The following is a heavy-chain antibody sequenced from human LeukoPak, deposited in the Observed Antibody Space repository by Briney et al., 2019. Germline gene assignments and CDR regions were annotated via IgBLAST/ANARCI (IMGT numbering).Heavy chain of an antibody. Sequence: GGSLRLSCTASGFTFSSYSMNWARQAPGKGLEWVSSISSSSSYIYYADSVKGRFTISRDNAKNSLYLQMNSLRAEDTAVYYCARDAHYYDITSGAFDIWGQGTMVTVSS. V-gene: IGHV3-21*01. CDR3: ARDAHYYDITSGAFDI. D-gene: IGHD3-22*01. CDR2: ISSSSSYI. CDR1: GFTFSSYS. J-gene: IGHJ3*02.